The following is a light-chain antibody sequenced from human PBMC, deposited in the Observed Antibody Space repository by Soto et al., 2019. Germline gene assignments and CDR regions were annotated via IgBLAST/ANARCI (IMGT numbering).Light chain of an antibody. V-gene: IGKV1-39*01. Sequence: IQMTQSPSSLSASVGDRVTITCRAGQSIFSSLNWYQQRPGKAPTLLIYAASSLQSGVPSRFRGSGYGTDFALTITSLQSEDFAPHSCQPTYSPPSTFGQGTK. CDR3: QPTYSPPST. J-gene: IGKJ1*01. CDR1: QSIFSS. CDR2: AAS.